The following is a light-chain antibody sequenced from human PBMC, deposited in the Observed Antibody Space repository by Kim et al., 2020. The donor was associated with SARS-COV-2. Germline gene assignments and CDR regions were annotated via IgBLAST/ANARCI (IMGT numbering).Light chain of an antibody. CDR1: SGSIASNY. CDR3: QSYVNYNQV. Sequence: GKTVTISCTRSSGSIASNYVQWYQQRPGSSPTTVIYGDDQRPSGVPDRFSGSIDSSANSASLTISSLKTEDEADYYCQSYVNYNQVFGGGTQLTVL. J-gene: IGLJ3*02. V-gene: IGLV6-57*01. CDR2: GDD.